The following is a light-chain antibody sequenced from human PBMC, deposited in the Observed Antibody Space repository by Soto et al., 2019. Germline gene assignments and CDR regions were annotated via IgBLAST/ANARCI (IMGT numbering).Light chain of an antibody. CDR3: QKRNYWQVT. V-gene: IGKV3-11*01. CDR2: DVS. J-gene: IGKJ5*01. CDR1: QSVSGY. Sequence: DIVLTQSPVTLSLSPGDSATLSCRASQSVSGYLAWYQQKPGQAPRILIYDVSNRATGIPARFSGSGSGTDFNLTISRLEPEDFAIYYCQKRNYWQVTFGQGTRLEIK.